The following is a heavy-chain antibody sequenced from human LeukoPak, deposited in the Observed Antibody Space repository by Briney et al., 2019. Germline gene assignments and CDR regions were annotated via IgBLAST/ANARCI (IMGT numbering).Heavy chain of an antibody. J-gene: IGHJ3*02. CDR3: ARDGNGAFDI. Sequence: PGGSLRLSCAASGFTFSSYAMHWVRQAPGKGLEWVAVISYDGSNKYYADSVKGRFTISRDNSKNTLYLQMNSLRAEDTAVYYCARDGNGAFDIWGQGTMVTVSS. CDR2: ISYDGSNK. CDR1: GFTFSSYA. D-gene: IGHD1-1*01. V-gene: IGHV3-30-3*01.